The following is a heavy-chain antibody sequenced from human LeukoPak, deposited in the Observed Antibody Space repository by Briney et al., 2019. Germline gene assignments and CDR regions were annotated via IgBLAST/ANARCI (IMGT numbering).Heavy chain of an antibody. D-gene: IGHD5-24*01. Sequence: RWASVKVSRKASGYTFTGYYMHWVRQAPGQGLEWMGWINPNSGGTNYAQKFQGRVTMTRDTSISTAYMELSRLRSDDTAVYYCARVSRNGWLQYFDYWGQGTLVTVSS. V-gene: IGHV1-2*02. J-gene: IGHJ4*02. CDR1: GYTFTGYY. CDR2: INPNSGGT. CDR3: ARVSRNGWLQYFDY.